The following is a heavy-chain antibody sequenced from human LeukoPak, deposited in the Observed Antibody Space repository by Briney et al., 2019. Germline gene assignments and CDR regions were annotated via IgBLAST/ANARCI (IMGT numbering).Heavy chain of an antibody. CDR2: IRYDGSNK. Sequence: PGGSLRLSCVASGFTFSNYGLHWVRQAPGKGLEWVAFIRYDGSNKYYADSVKGRFTISRDNSKNTLYLQMNSLRAEDTAVYYCAKDPGRHYSGYTYWGQGTLVTVSS. CDR3: AKDPGRHYSGYTY. D-gene: IGHD5-12*01. CDR1: GFTFSNYG. J-gene: IGHJ4*02. V-gene: IGHV3-30*02.